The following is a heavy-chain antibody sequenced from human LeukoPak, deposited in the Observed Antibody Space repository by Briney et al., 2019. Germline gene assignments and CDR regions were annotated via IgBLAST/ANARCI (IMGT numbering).Heavy chain of an antibody. V-gene: IGHV1-46*01. J-gene: IGHJ4*02. D-gene: IGHD6-13*01. Sequence: ASVKVSCKASGYTFTSYHMHWVRQAPGQGLEIMGIINPSGGSTTYAQKFQGRVTMTRDTSTSTVYMGLSSLRSEDTAVYYCAKLEAAGTDHYYFDYWGQGTLVTVSS. CDR2: INPSGGST. CDR3: AKLEAAGTDHYYFDY. CDR1: GYTFTSYH.